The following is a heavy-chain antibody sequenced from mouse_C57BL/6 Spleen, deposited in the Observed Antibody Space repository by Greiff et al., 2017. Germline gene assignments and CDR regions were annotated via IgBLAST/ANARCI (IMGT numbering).Heavy chain of an antibody. CDR3: AGGEYGGFAY. Sequence: EVQLQESGPELVKPGASVKISCKASGYSFTGYYMNWVKQSPGQSLEWIGEINPSTGGTTYNQKFKGKATLTVDKSSSTAYMQLKSLTSEDSAVYYCAGGEYGGFAYWGQGTLVTVSA. CDR1: GYSFTGYY. V-gene: IGHV1-42*01. J-gene: IGHJ3*01. D-gene: IGHD5-1*01. CDR2: INPSTGGT.